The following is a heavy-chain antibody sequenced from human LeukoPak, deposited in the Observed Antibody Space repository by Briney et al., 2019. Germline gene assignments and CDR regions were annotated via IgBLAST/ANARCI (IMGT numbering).Heavy chain of an antibody. CDR2: IHHDGTT. J-gene: IGHJ4*02. Sequence: SETLSLTCGVSGHSLSSDYYWGLIRQPPGKRLEWIGTIHHDGTTYDNPSLKSRVAISVDTSKNQFSLKVKSVTAADTAVYYCARVFDTTMGTFDHWGQGTLVTVSS. D-gene: IGHD5-18*01. CDR3: ARVFDTTMGTFDH. CDR1: GHSLSSDYY. V-gene: IGHV4-38-2*01.